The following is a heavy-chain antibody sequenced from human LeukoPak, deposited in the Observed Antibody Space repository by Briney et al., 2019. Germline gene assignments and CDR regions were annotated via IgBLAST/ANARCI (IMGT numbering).Heavy chain of an antibody. J-gene: IGHJ3*02. CDR1: GFTFSNFW. V-gene: IGHV3-7*01. D-gene: IGHD3-16*01. CDR2: IKEGGSEI. CDR3: SGGNVFDI. Sequence: GGSLRLSCSASGFTFSNFWMTWVRQAPGKGPEWVALIKEGGSEIYYADSVKGRFTISRDNAKNSLYLQMNSLRVEDTAVYYCSGGNVFDIWGQGTLVTVSS.